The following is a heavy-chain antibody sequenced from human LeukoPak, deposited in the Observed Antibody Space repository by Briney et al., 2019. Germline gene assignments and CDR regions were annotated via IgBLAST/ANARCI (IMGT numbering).Heavy chain of an antibody. Sequence: SETLSLTCTVSGGSISSGGYYWSWIRQHPGKGLEWIGYIYYSGSTYYNPSLKSRVTISVDTSKNQFSLELSSVTAADTAVYYCARSVTVTDYFDYWGQGTLVTVSS. V-gene: IGHV4-31*03. J-gene: IGHJ4*02. D-gene: IGHD4-11*01. CDR1: GGSISSGGYY. CDR2: IYYSGST. CDR3: ARSVTVTDYFDY.